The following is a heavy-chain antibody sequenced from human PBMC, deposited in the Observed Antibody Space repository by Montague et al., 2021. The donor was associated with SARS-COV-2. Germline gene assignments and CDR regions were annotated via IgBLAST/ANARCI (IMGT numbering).Heavy chain of an antibody. CDR1: GFTFSSYW. D-gene: IGHD2-15*01. J-gene: IGHJ6*03. CDR2: IKQDGSEK. V-gene: IGHV3-7*05. Sequence: SLRLSCAASGFTFSSYWMSWVRQAPGKGLEWVANIKQDGSEKYIVDSVKGRFTISRENAKNSLYLQMNSLRAEDTAVYYCAREVLGYCSGGSCSHHLGYYYYYYMDVWGKGTTVTVSS. CDR3: AREVLGYCSGGSCSHHLGYYYYYYMDV.